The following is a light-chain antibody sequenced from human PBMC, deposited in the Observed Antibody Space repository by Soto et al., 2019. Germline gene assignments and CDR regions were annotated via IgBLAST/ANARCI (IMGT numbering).Light chain of an antibody. CDR2: DAS. J-gene: IGKJ4*01. V-gene: IGKV3-11*01. CDR3: QQRTTWPLT. Sequence: EIVLTQSPATLSLSPGERATLSCRASQSISSHLACYQQKPGQAPRLLMYDASNRATGIPARFSGSGSGTDFTLTISSLEPEDFAVDYCQQRTTWPLTFGGGTMVEIK. CDR1: QSISSH.